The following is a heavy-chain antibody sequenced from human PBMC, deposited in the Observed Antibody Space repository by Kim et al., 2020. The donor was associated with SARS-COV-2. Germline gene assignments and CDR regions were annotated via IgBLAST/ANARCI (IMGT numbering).Heavy chain of an antibody. CDR1: GFTFTSSA. CDR3: AALVVRRDGYNFDY. V-gene: IGHV1-58*01. CDR2: IVVGSGNT. D-gene: IGHD2-2*01. Sequence: SVKVSCKASGFTFTSSAVQWVRQARGQRLEWIGWIVVGSGNTNYAQKFQERVTITRDMSTSTAYMELSSLRSEDTAVYYCAALVVRRDGYNFDYWGQGTLVTVSS. J-gene: IGHJ4*02.